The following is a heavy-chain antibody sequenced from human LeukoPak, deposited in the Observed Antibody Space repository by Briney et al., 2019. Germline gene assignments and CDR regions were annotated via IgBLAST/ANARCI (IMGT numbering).Heavy chain of an antibody. CDR2: ISSSSYI. CDR3: ARGARGSVTASDY. J-gene: IGHJ4*02. V-gene: IGHV3-21*01. CDR1: GFTFSSYG. Sequence: PGGSLRLSCAASGFTFSSYGMSWVRQAPGKGLEWVSSISSSSYIYYADSVKGRFTISRDNAKNTLHLQMNSLRAEDTAVYYCARGARGSVTASDYWGQGTLVTVSS. D-gene: IGHD3-10*01.